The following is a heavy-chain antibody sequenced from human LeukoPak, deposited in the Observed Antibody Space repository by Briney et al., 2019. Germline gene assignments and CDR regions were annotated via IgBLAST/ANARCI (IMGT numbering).Heavy chain of an antibody. CDR2: INHSGST. D-gene: IGHD3-10*01. Sequence: PSETLSLTCAVYGGSFSGYSWTWVRQPPGKGLEWIGEINHSGSTNYNPSLKRRGTISVDTSKNQFSLKLSSVTAAATAVYYSARGGVRGVGYWGQGTLVTVSS. CDR3: ARGGVRGVGY. CDR1: GGSFSGYS. J-gene: IGHJ4*02. V-gene: IGHV4-34*01.